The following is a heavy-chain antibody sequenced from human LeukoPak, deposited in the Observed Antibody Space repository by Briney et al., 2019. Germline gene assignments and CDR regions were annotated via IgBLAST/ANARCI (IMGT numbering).Heavy chain of an antibody. J-gene: IGHJ6*03. CDR2: INHSGST. Sequence: PSETLSLTCTVSGNSISSGDYYWSWIRQPPGKGLEWIGEINHSGSTNYNPSLKSRVTISVDTSKNQFSLKLSSVTAADTAVYYCARTTEGGYTYDYFYYYYMDVWGKGTTVTISS. V-gene: IGHV4-39*07. CDR1: GNSISSGDYY. D-gene: IGHD5-18*01. CDR3: ARTTEGGYTYDYFYYYYMDV.